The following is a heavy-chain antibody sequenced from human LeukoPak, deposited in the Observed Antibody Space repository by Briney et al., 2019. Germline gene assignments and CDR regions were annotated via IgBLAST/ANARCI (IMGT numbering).Heavy chain of an antibody. J-gene: IGHJ3*01. Sequence: GGSLRLSCAASGFTFGDYAMHWVRQTPGKGLEWVSGIDWNSSNMVYADSVKGRFTISRDNAKNSLYLQMRSLRAEDMALYYCAKDRSSTLDDAFDFWGQGTMVTVSS. V-gene: IGHV3-9*03. CDR1: GFTFGDYA. CDR2: IDWNSSNM. CDR3: AKDRSSTLDDAFDF. D-gene: IGHD2-2*01.